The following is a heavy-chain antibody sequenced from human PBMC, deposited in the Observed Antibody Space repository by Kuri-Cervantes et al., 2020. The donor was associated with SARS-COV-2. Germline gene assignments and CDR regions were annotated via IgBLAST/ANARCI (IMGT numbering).Heavy chain of an antibody. CDR2: ISWNSGSI. D-gene: IGHD4-17*01. Sequence: GGSLRLSCAASGFTFDDYAMHWVRQAPGKGLEWVSGISWNSGSIGYADSVKGRFTISRDNAKNSLYLQMNSLRAEDTAVYYCARDGLYDYGDYGPLDYWGQGTLVTVSS. CDR1: GFTFDDYA. J-gene: IGHJ4*02. CDR3: ARDGLYDYGDYGPLDY. V-gene: IGHV3-9*01.